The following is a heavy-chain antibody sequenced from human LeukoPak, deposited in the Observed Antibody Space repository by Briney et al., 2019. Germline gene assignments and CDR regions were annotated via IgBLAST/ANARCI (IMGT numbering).Heavy chain of an antibody. CDR1: GFTVSNNY. CDR3: ARAFQYGSGTHPFSL. J-gene: IGHJ4*02. D-gene: IGHD3-10*01. CDR2: ISDGGGT. Sequence: GGSLRLSCAASGFTVSNNYMTWVRQAPGKGLEWVSVISDGGGTFYADSVKGRFTISRDNFKNTLYLQMNSLRVDDTAVYYCARAFQYGSGTHPFSLWGQGTLVTVSS. V-gene: IGHV3-66*01.